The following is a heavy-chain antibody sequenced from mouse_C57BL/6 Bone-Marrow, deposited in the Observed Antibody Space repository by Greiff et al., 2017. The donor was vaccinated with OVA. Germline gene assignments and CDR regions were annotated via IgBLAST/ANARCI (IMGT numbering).Heavy chain of an antibody. Sequence: QVQLKQPGAELVKPGASVKLSCKASGYTFTSYWMHWVKQRPGQGLEWIGMIHPNSGSTNYNEMFKSKATLTVDKSSSTAYMQLSSLTSEDSAVYYCARGLRRYFDVWGTGTTVTVSS. CDR3: ARGLRRYFDV. CDR2: IHPNSGST. CDR1: GYTFTSYW. D-gene: IGHD2-4*01. V-gene: IGHV1-64*01. J-gene: IGHJ1*03.